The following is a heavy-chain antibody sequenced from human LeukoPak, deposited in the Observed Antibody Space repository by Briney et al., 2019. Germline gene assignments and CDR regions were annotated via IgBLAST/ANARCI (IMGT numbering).Heavy chain of an antibody. D-gene: IGHD5-12*01. Sequence: GESLKISCKGSGYNFTTYWIGWVRQMPGKGLEWMGIIYPGHSDARYSPSFQGQVTMSTDNSITTAHLQWSSLKASDTAMYYCARHRISDYDSGVSWFDPWGQGTLVTVSS. V-gene: IGHV5-51*01. CDR1: GYNFTTYW. J-gene: IGHJ5*02. CDR3: ARHRISDYDSGVSWFDP. CDR2: IYPGHSDA.